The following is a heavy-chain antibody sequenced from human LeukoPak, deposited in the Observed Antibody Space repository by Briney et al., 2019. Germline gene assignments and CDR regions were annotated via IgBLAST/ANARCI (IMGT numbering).Heavy chain of an antibody. CDR1: GESFSDYY. V-gene: IGHV4-34*01. Sequence: SETLSLTCAVYGESFSDYYWSWIRQPPGKGLEWIGEINHSGSTNYNPSLKSRVTISVDTSKNQFSLKLSSVTAADTAVYYCASRRKFIGYSSGWYLSWGQGTLVTVSS. J-gene: IGHJ4*02. CDR2: INHSGST. CDR3: ASRRKFIGYSSGWYLS. D-gene: IGHD6-19*01.